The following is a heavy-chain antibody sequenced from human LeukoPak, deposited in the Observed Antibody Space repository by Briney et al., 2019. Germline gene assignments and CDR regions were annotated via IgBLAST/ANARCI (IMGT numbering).Heavy chain of an antibody. CDR2: ISWNSGSI. CDR1: GFTFDDYA. CDR3: ARAFSGSYSD. Sequence: GGSLRLSCAASGFTFDDYAMHWVRQAPGKGLEWVSGISWNSGSIGYADSVKGRFTISRDNAKNSLYLQMNSLRAEDTAVYYCARAFSGSYSDWGQGTLVTVSS. J-gene: IGHJ4*02. D-gene: IGHD1-26*01. V-gene: IGHV3-9*01.